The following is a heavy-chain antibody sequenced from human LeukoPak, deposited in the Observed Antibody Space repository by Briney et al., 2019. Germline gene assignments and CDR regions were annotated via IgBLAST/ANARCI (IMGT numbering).Heavy chain of an antibody. CDR3: ARSFWFGEFLDY. J-gene: IGHJ4*02. V-gene: IGHV1-18*01. Sequence: ASVKVSCKASGYTSTSYGISWVRQAPGQGLEWMGWISAYNGNTNYAQKLQGRVTMTTDTSTSTAYMELRSLRSDDTAVYYCARSFWFGEFLDYWGQGTLVTVSS. CDR2: ISAYNGNT. CDR1: GYTSTSYG. D-gene: IGHD3-10*01.